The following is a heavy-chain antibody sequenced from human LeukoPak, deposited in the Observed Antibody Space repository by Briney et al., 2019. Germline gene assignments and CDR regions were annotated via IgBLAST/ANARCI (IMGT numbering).Heavy chain of an antibody. V-gene: IGHV3-33*01. CDR1: GFTFSSYG. Sequence: GGSLRLSCVASGFTFSSYGMHWVRQAPGRGLEWVTFLWYDGSNKYYADSVKGRFTISRDNSKNTLYLQMNTLRAEDTAVYYCARDLGYFDYWGQGTLVTVSS. J-gene: IGHJ4*02. CDR2: LWYDGSNK. CDR3: ARDLGYFDY.